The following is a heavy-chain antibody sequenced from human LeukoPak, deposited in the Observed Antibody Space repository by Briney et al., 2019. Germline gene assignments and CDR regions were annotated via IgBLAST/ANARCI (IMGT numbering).Heavy chain of an antibody. Sequence: SETLSLTRAVYGGSFSGYYWSWIRQPPGKGLEWIGEINHSGSTNYNPSLKSRVTISVDTSKNQFSLKLSSVTAADTAVYYCARGFRSINVRYPFDYWGQGTLVTVSS. CDR3: ARGFRSINVRYPFDY. CDR1: GGSFSGYY. V-gene: IGHV4-34*01. J-gene: IGHJ4*02. CDR2: INHSGST. D-gene: IGHD3-9*01.